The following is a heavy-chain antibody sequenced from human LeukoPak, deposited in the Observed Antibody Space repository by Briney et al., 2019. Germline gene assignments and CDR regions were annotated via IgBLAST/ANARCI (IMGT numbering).Heavy chain of an antibody. Sequence: GGSLRLSCAASGFTFSSYWMSWVRQAPGKGLEWVANIKQDGSEKYYVDSVKGRFTISRDNAKNSLYLQMNSLRAEDTAVYYCARGITRRLWFGEFGPNWFDPWGQGTLVTVSS. J-gene: IGHJ5*02. D-gene: IGHD3-10*01. CDR3: ARGITRRLWFGEFGPNWFDP. V-gene: IGHV3-7*01. CDR1: GFTFSSYW. CDR2: IKQDGSEK.